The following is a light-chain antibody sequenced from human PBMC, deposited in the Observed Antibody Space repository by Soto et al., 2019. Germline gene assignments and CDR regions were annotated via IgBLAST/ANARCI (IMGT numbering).Light chain of an antibody. V-gene: IGLV2-23*01. CDR3: CSYAGSSTLV. J-gene: IGLJ2*01. Sequence: QSALTQPASVSGSPGQSITISCTGTNSDVGSYNLVSWYQQHPDKAPKLMIYAGSQRPSGVSNRFSGSRSGNTASLTISGLQAEDEAGYYCCSYAGSSTLVFGGGTKLTVL. CDR1: NSDVGSYNL. CDR2: AGS.